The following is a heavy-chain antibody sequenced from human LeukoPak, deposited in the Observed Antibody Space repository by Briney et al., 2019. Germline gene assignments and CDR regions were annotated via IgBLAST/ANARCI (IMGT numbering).Heavy chain of an antibody. J-gene: IGHJ4*02. CDR3: AKDGGWLGHFDY. Sequence: GGSLRLSCAASGFTFNGYAMSWVRQAPGKGLVWVSANSGSGGSTYYADSVKGRFTISRDNSKNTLYLQMNSLRAEDTAVYYCAKDGGWLGHFDYWGQGTLLTVSS. V-gene: IGHV3-23*01. D-gene: IGHD6-19*01. CDR2: NSGSGGST. CDR1: GFTFNGYA.